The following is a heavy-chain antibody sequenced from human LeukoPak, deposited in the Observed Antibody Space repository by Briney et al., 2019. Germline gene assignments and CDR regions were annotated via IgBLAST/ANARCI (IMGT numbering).Heavy chain of an antibody. D-gene: IGHD3-10*01. CDR1: GGSISSSSYY. V-gene: IGHV4-39*01. J-gene: IGHJ6*03. CDR3: ARHRYYYRSGSYYGAPYYMDV. Sequence: SETLSLTCTVSGGSISSSSYYWGWIRQPPGKGLEWIGSIYYSGSTYYNPSLKSRATISVDTSKNQFSLMLSSVTAADTAVYYCARHRYYYRSGSYYGAPYYMDVWGKGTTVTISS. CDR2: IYYSGST.